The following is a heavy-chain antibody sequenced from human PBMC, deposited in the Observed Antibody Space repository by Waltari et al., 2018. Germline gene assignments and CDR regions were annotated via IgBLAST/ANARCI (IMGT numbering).Heavy chain of an antibody. D-gene: IGHD2-8*01. CDR3: ARGLNGPSMDV. V-gene: IGHV4-38-2*01. J-gene: IGHJ6*02. CDR2: IYHSGST. Sequence: QVQLQESGPGLVKPSETLSLTCAVSGYSISSGYYWGWIRQPPGKGLEWIGSIYHSGSTYYNPSLKSRVTISVDTSKNQFSLKLSSVTAADTAVYYCARGLNGPSMDVWGQGTTVTVSS. CDR1: GYSISSGYY.